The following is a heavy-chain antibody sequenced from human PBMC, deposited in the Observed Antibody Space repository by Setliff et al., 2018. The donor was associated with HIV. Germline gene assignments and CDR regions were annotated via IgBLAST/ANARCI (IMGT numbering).Heavy chain of an antibody. J-gene: IGHJ4*02. Sequence: GSGPTLVNPTQTLTLTCTFSGFSLSSSGMCVSWVRQPPGKALEWLARIDWDDEKYYSTSLKTRLTISKDTSKNQVVLTMTNMDPMDTATYYCARGRFLYSSGRYEAPRWCQGTLVTVS. V-gene: IGHV2-70*11. CDR1: GFSLSSSGMC. D-gene: IGHD6-19*01. CDR2: IDWDDEK. CDR3: ARGRFLYSSGRYEAPR.